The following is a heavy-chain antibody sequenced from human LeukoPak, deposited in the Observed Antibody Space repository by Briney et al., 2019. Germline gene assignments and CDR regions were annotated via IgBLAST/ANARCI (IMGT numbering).Heavy chain of an antibody. CDR3: AKDTVSGYSSGFDS. J-gene: IGHJ5*01. CDR1: GFTFSSYA. V-gene: IGHV3-23*01. D-gene: IGHD6-25*01. CDR2: ISGSGGST. Sequence: AGGSLRLSCAASGFTFSSYAMSWVRQAPGKGLEWVSAISGSGGSTYYADSVKGRFTISRDNSKNTLYLQMNSLRAEDTAVYYCAKDTVSGYSSGFDSWGQGTLVTVSS.